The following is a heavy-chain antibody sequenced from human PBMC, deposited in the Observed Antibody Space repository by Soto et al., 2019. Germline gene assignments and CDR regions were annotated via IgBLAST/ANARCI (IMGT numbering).Heavy chain of an antibody. CDR1: GFTFSNYA. V-gene: IGHV3-23*01. Sequence: GGSLILSCAASGFTFSNYAMSWVRQAPGKGLDWVSAISGGGTRTYYADSVKGRFTISRDNSKNTLYLQMDSLRVEDTAVYYCAKDVYTSSWYGFDSWGPGTLVTVSS. J-gene: IGHJ4*02. CDR3: AKDVYTSSWYGFDS. CDR2: ISGGGTRT. D-gene: IGHD6-13*01.